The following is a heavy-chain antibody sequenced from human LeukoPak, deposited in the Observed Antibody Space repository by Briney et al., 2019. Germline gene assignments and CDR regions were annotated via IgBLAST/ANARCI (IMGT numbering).Heavy chain of an antibody. V-gene: IGHV6-1*01. CDR3: ARGLWDIVVASASRAYYYYMDV. D-gene: IGHD2-2*01. CDR1: GDSVSTNSAA. CDR2: TYYRSKWHN. Sequence: SQTLSLTCAISGDSVSTNSAAWNWIRQSPSGGLEWLGRTYYRSKWHNDYAVSVKSRITFNPDTSKNQFSLQLKSVTPEDTAVYYCARGLWDIVVASASRAYYYYMDVWGKGTTVTVS. J-gene: IGHJ6*03.